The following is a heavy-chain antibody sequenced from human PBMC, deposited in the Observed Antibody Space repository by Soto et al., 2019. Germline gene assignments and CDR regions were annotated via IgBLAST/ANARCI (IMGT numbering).Heavy chain of an antibody. CDR1: GGYISGYY. D-gene: IGHD2-15*01. J-gene: IGHJ4*02. CDR2: IYSIGST. V-gene: IGHV4-59*08. CDR3: ARLVNLPLAATAIDS. Sequence: SETLSLTCTVSGGYISGYYWSWLRQPPGKGLEWIGYIYSIGSTNYNPSLRSRVTMSIDTSQEQFSLKLSSVTATDTAVYYCARLVNLPLAATAIDSWGRGTLVTVSS.